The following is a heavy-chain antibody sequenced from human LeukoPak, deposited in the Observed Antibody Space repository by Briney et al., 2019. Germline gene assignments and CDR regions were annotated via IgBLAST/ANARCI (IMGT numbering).Heavy chain of an antibody. CDR2: IKQDGSEK. V-gene: IGHV3-7*01. Sequence: GGSLRLSCAASGFTFSSYWMSWVRQAPGKGLEWVANIKQDGSEKYYVDSVKGRFTISRDNAKNSLYLQMYSLRAEDTAVYYCARDPPYYYGSGSYYRYWGQGTLVTVSS. CDR3: ARDPPYYYGSGSYYRY. J-gene: IGHJ4*02. D-gene: IGHD3-10*01. CDR1: GFTFSSYW.